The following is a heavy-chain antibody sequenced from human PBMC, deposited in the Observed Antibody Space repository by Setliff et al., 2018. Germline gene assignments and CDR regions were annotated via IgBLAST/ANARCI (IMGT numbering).Heavy chain of an antibody. Sequence: ASVKVSCKDSGYIFRDYYIHWVRQAPGQGLEWMGWINPNSGGREYAEAFQGRVTMTGDTSIRTAFMELSGLTSDDTAVYYCAGPFDVGPYPRPIDGLDLWGQGTRVTVSS. J-gene: IGHJ3*01. CDR1: GYIFRDYY. CDR3: AGPFDVGPYPRPIDGLDL. D-gene: IGHD3-9*01. CDR2: INPNSGGR. V-gene: IGHV1-2*02.